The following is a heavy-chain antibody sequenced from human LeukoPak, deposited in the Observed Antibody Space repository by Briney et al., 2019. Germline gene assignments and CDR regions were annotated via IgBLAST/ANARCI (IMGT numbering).Heavy chain of an antibody. Sequence: PSETPSLTCTVSGGSVSSHTYYWGWIRQPPGKGLEWIGYIYYSGSTNYNPSLKSRFTISVDTSKNQFSLKLSSVTAADTAVYYCARDEDSAYGSGSYPSWGQGALVTVSS. CDR1: GGSVSSHTYY. CDR2: IYYSGST. CDR3: ARDEDSAYGSGSYPS. V-gene: IGHV4-61*01. J-gene: IGHJ5*02. D-gene: IGHD3-10*01.